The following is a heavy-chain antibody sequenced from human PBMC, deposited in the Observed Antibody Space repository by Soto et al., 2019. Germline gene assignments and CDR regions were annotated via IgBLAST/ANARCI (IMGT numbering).Heavy chain of an antibody. CDR2: IYYTGST. V-gene: IGHV4-39*01. J-gene: IGHJ5*02. D-gene: IGHD2-15*01. CDR3: ARAAYSGTNWFDP. Sequence: PSETLSLTCTVSGGSISSTIYYWGWIRQPPGKGLEWIGSIYYTGSTYYNPSLKSRVTLSVDTSKNQFSLKLSSVTAADTALYYCARAAYSGTNWFDPWGQGTLVTVSS. CDR1: GGSISSTIYY.